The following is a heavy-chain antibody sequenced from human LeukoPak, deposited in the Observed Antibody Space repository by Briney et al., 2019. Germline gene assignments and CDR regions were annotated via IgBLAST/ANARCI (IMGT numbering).Heavy chain of an antibody. CDR1: GYTFTSYG. J-gene: IGHJ6*03. D-gene: IGHD5-18*01. Sequence: ASVKVSCKASGYTFTSYGISWVRQAPGQGLEWMGWISAYNGNTNYAQKLQGRVTMTTDTSTSTAYMELRSLRSDDTAVYYCARDLGDTAMVNYYYMDVWGKGTTVTISS. V-gene: IGHV1-18*01. CDR2: ISAYNGNT. CDR3: ARDLGDTAMVNYYYMDV.